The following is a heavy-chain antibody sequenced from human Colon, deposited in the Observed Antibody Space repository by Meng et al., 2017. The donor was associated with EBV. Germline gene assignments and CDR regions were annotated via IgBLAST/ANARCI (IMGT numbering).Heavy chain of an antibody. D-gene: IGHD3-10*01. V-gene: IGHV4-61*01. CDR2: IYYIGGT. CDR3: ARVSGRSFDP. CDR1: GDSVATGRYY. Sequence: VQLQGSGPGLVKPSETLSLTCTVSGDSVATGRYYWSWIRQPPGKGLEWIAYIYYIGGTNYNPSLKSRLTISLDTSKNQFSLSLRSVTAADTAVYYCARVSGRSFDPWGQGTLVTVSS. J-gene: IGHJ5*02.